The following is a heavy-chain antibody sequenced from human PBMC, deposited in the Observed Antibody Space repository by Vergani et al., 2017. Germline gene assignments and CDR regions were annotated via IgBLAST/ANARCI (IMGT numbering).Heavy chain of an antibody. D-gene: IGHD6-13*01. Sequence: EVQLVESGGGLVQPGGSLKLSCAASGFTFSGSAMHWVRQASGKGLEWVGRIRSKANSYATAYAASVKGRFTISRDDSKNTAYLQMNSLRAEDTAVYYCAREGIAAAGTVDYWGQGTLVTVSS. V-gene: IGHV3-73*02. J-gene: IGHJ4*02. CDR1: GFTFSGSA. CDR3: AREGIAAAGTVDY. CDR2: IRSKANSYAT.